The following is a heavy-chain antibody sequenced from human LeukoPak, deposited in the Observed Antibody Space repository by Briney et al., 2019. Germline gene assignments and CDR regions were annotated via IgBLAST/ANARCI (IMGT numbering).Heavy chain of an antibody. V-gene: IGHV3-74*01. J-gene: IGHJ4*02. Sequence: GGSLRLSCAASGFTIDYYWMHWVRQAPGKGLMWVSRINTDGSNTHYADSVKGRFTISRDNAKNTLYLQMNGLRVEDTAVYYCVVWGEDRSGHRFDFWGQGTLVTVSS. CDR3: VVWGEDRSGHRFDF. CDR2: INTDGSNT. D-gene: IGHD3-22*01. CDR1: GFTIDYYW.